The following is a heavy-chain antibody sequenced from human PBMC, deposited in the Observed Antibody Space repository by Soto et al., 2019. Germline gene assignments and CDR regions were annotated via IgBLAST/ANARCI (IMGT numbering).Heavy chain of an antibody. CDR2: INAGNGNT. D-gene: IGHD2-2*01. CDR3: ARYCSSTSCYEAFDY. CDR1: GCTFTSYA. Sequence: ASVKVSCKASGCTFTSYAMHWVRQAPGQRLEWMGWINAGNGNTKYSQKFQGRVTITRDTSASTAYMELSSLRSEDTAVYYCARYCSSTSCYEAFDYWGQGTLVTVSS. V-gene: IGHV1-3*01. J-gene: IGHJ4*02.